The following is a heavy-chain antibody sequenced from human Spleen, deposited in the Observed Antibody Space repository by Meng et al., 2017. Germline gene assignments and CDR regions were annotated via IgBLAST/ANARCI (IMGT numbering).Heavy chain of an antibody. D-gene: IGHD2-15*01. V-gene: IGHV3-74*01. CDR2: INSDGSTT. CDR1: GFTFSSYW. Sequence: GESLKISCASSGFTFSSYWMHWVRQAPGKGLVWVSRINSDGSTTTYADSVRGRFTISRENAKNTLYLQMNSLRVEDTAIYYCERRYCSGGSCYIAFDIWGQGTMVTVSS. J-gene: IGHJ3*02. CDR3: ERRYCSGGSCYIAFDI.